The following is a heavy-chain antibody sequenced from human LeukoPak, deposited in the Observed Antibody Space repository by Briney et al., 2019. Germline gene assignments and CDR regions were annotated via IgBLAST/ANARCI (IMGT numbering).Heavy chain of an antibody. V-gene: IGHV1-2*02. CDR2: INPNSGGT. D-gene: IGHD1-26*01. J-gene: IGHJ4*02. CDR1: GYTFTGYY. CDR3: ATRELPAYYFDY. Sequence: ASVKVSCKASGYTFTGYYMHWVRQAPGQGLEWMGWINPNSGGTNYAQKFQGRVTMTRGTSISTAYMELSRLRSEDTAVYYCATRELPAYYFDYWGQGTLATVSS.